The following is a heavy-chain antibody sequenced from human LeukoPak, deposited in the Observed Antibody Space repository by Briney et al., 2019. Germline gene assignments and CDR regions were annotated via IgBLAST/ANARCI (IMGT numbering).Heavy chain of an antibody. CDR1: GYSISSGYY. Sequence: SETLSLTCAVSGYSISSGYYWGWIRQPPGKGLEWIGSIYHSGSTYYNPSLKSRVTISVDTSKNQFSLQLSSVTAADTAVYYCAGSIGRTVKDFDYWGQGTLVTVSS. J-gene: IGHJ4*02. CDR3: AGSIGRTVKDFDY. V-gene: IGHV4-38-2*01. D-gene: IGHD4-17*01. CDR2: IYHSGST.